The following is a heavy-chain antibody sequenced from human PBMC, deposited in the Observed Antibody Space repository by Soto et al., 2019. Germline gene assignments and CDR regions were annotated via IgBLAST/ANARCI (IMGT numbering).Heavy chain of an antibody. Sequence: QVQLVQSGAEVKKPGSSVKVSCKASGGTFSSYAISWVRQAPGQGLEWMGGIIPIFGTANYAQKFQGRVTITADESTSTAYMELSSLRSEDTAVYYCARDRGNSSSWYNPDGMDVWGQGTTVTVSS. CDR2: IIPIFGTA. J-gene: IGHJ6*02. V-gene: IGHV1-69*01. D-gene: IGHD6-13*01. CDR3: ARDRGNSSSWYNPDGMDV. CDR1: GGTFSSYA.